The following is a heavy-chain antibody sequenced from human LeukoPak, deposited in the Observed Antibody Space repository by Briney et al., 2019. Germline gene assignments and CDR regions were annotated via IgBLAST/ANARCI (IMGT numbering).Heavy chain of an antibody. CDR3: AKESRGSGSYYMFYYYYYMDV. CDR1: GFTFSSYG. Sequence: GGSLRLSCAASGFTFSSYGLHWVRQAPGKGLEWGAFIRYDGSNKYYTDSVKGRITISRDNSKNTLYLQMNTVRAEDTAVYYCAKESRGSGSYYMFYYYYYMDVWGKGTTVTISS. D-gene: IGHD3-10*01. CDR2: IRYDGSNK. J-gene: IGHJ6*03. V-gene: IGHV3-30*02.